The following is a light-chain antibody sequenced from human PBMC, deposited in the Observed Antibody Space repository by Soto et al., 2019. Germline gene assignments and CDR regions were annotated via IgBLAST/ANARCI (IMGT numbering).Light chain of an antibody. CDR3: QHYGDSRT. Sequence: EMVLRQPPGTLSLPPGQRASASCRASQSVSGSYLAWYQQKLGQAPRPLIYDASSRATGIPDRFSGSGSGTDFTLTISRLEPEDFAVYYCQHYGDSRTFGGGTKVEIK. CDR1: QSVSGSY. J-gene: IGKJ4*02. CDR2: DAS. V-gene: IGKV3-20*01.